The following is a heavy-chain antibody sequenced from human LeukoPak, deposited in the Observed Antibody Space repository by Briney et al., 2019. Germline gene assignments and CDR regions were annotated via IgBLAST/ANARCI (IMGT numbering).Heavy chain of an antibody. D-gene: IGHD4-17*01. J-gene: IGHJ4*02. CDR1: GFPFSSHG. Sequence: GGSLRLSCAGSGFPFSSHGMNWVRQAPGKGLEWVSGISPGGGPTYYADSVKGRFTISRDNSKNTLYLQMNSLRAEDTAVYYCAKRKLSVTTADYWGQGTLVTVSS. CDR3: AKRKLSVTTADY. V-gene: IGHV3-23*01. CDR2: ISPGGGPT.